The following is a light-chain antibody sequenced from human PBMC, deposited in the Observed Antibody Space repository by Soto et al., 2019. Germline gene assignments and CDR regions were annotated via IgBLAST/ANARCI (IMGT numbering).Light chain of an antibody. CDR2: DVS. CDR1: SSDVGGFNY. J-gene: IGLJ1*01. Sequence: QSALTQPASVSGSPGQSITISCTGTSSDVGGFNYVSWYQQHPGKAPKLMIYDVSNRPSGVSNRFSGSKSGNTASLTISGLQAEDEADYYCSSDTNTNSLDYVFGTGTKLTVL. V-gene: IGLV2-14*03. CDR3: SSDTNTNSLDYV.